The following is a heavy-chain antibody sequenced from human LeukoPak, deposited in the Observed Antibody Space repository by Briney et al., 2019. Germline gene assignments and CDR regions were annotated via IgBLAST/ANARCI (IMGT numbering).Heavy chain of an antibody. CDR3: TREAYSYGYGKFDY. J-gene: IGHJ4*02. Sequence: GRSLTLSCVASGFTFSNYGMHWVRQAPGKGLEWVAVIWYGGSKKYYADSVRGRFTISRDDSENTLYLQMNTLRAEDSAVYYCTREAYSYGYGKFDYWGQGTLVTVPS. D-gene: IGHD5-18*01. CDR2: IWYGGSKK. CDR1: GFTFSNYG. V-gene: IGHV3-33*01.